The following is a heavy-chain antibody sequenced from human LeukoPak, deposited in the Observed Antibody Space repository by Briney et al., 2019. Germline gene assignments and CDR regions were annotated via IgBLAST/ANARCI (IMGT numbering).Heavy chain of an antibody. CDR1: GYSISSGYY. CDR3: ARGSSSYDILTGYYGY. J-gene: IGHJ4*02. V-gene: IGHV4-38-2*01. CDR2: IYHSGST. D-gene: IGHD3-9*01. Sequence: SETLSLTCAVSGYSISSGYYWGWIRPPPGKGLEWIGSIYHSGSTYYNPSLKSRVTISVDTSKNQFSLKLSSVTAADTAVYYCARGSSSYDILTGYYGYWGQGTLVTVSS.